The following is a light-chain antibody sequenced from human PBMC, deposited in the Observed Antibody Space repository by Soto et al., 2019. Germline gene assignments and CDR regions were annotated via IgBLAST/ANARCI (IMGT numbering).Light chain of an antibody. Sequence: DIQMTQSPSSLSASVGDRVTITCRASQSISSYLNWYQQKPGKAPKLLIYAASSWQSGVPSRFSGSGSGTAFTLTISSLQPEDFATYHCQQSYSTPRTFGQGTKVEIK. J-gene: IGKJ1*01. V-gene: IGKV1-39*01. CDR3: QQSYSTPRT. CDR2: AAS. CDR1: QSISSY.